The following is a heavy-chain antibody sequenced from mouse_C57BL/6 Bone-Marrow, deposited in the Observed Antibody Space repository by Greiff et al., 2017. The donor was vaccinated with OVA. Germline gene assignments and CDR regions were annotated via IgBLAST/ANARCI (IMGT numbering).Heavy chain of an antibody. CDR3: ARKGGSSGYLFFDY. V-gene: IGHV1-82*01. D-gene: IGHD3-2*02. Sequence: QVQLKESGPELVKPGASVKISCKASGYAFSSSWMNWVKQRPGKGLEWIGRIYPGDGDTNYNGKFKGKATLTADKSSSTAYMQLSSLTSEDSAVYFCARKGGSSGYLFFDYWGQGTTLTVSS. J-gene: IGHJ2*01. CDR1: GYAFSSSW. CDR2: IYPGDGDT.